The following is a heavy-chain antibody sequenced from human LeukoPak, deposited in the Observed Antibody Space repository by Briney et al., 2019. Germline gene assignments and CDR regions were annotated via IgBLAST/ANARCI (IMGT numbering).Heavy chain of an antibody. Sequence: SETLSLTCTVSGGSISSSNYYWDWIRQPPGKGLEWIGCIYYSGTTYYNPSLKSRLTISVDTSKNQFSLRLSSVTAADTAVYYCARHNTSSPPDHWGQGTLVTVSS. CDR3: ARHNTSSPPDH. J-gene: IGHJ4*02. D-gene: IGHD6-6*01. CDR2: IYYSGTT. CDR1: GGSISSSNYY. V-gene: IGHV4-39*01.